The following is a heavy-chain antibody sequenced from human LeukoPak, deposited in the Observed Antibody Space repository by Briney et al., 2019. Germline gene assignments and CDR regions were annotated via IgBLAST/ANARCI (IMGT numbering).Heavy chain of an antibody. J-gene: IGHJ5*02. Sequence: SESLSLTCTVSGGSISSSSYYWGWIRKPPGKGLEWIGSIYYSGSTYYNPSLKSRVTISVDTSKNQFSLKLSSVTAADTAVYYCARAMQQLKPDNWFDPWGQGTLVTVSS. CDR1: GGSISSSSYY. D-gene: IGHD6-13*01. CDR3: ARAMQQLKPDNWFDP. V-gene: IGHV4-39*01. CDR2: IYYSGST.